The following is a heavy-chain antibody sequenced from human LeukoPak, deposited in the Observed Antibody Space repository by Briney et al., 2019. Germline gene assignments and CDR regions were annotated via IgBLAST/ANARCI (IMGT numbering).Heavy chain of an antibody. Sequence: TSETLSLTCAVYGGSFSGYYWSWIRQPPGKGLEWIGEINHSGSTNYNPSLKSRVTISVDTSKNQFSLKLSSVTAADTAVYYCARGSVISYGNHFPFDYWGQGTLVTVSS. CDR1: GGSFSGYY. J-gene: IGHJ4*02. V-gene: IGHV4-34*01. CDR2: INHSGST. CDR3: ARGSVISYGNHFPFDY. D-gene: IGHD5-18*01.